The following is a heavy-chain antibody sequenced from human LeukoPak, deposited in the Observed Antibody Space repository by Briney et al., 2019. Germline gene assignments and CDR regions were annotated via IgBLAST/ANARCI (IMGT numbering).Heavy chain of an antibody. CDR3: ASVAGMLGAYYFDY. D-gene: IGHD6-19*01. CDR1: GYTFTGYY. CDR2: INPNSGGT. Sequence: ASVKVSCKASGYTFTGYYMHWVRQAPGQGLEWMGWINPNSGGTNYAQKFQGRVTMTRDTSISTAYMELSRLRSDDTAVYYCASVAGMLGAYYFDYWGQGTLVTVSS. J-gene: IGHJ4*02. V-gene: IGHV1-2*02.